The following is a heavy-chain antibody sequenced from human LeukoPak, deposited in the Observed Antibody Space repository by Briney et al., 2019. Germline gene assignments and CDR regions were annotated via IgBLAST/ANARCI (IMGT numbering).Heavy chain of an antibody. CDR2: ISAYNGNT. CDR3: ARDSSPPLPRQWPIPFDY. Sequence: ASVKVSCKASGYTFTSYGISWVRQAPGQGLEWMGWISAYNGNTNYEQKLQGRVTMTTDTSTSTAYMELRSLRSDDTAVYYCARDSSPPLPRQWPIPFDYWGQGTLVTVSS. CDR1: GYTFTSYG. J-gene: IGHJ4*02. D-gene: IGHD6-19*01. V-gene: IGHV1-18*01.